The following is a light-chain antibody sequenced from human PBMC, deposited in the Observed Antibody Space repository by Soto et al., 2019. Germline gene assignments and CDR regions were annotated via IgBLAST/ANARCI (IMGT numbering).Light chain of an antibody. V-gene: IGLV2-14*01. J-gene: IGLJ3*02. CDR3: SSYTSKSSLM. CDR2: EVR. Sequence: QSVLTQPASVSGSPGQSITISCAGTMRDVGAYNLVSWYQQHPGRAPQLIIYEVRNRPSGISFRFSGSKSGNTASLTISGLQAEDEADYYCSSYTSKSSLMFGGGTKLTVL. CDR1: MRDVGAYNL.